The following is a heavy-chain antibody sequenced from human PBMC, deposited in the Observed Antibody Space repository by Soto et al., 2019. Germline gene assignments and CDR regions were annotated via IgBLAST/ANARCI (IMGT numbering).Heavy chain of an antibody. CDR2: IYGGGTT. D-gene: IGHD6-19*01. Sequence: VQLVESGGGMIQPGGSLRLSCAASGFTVSSKYMTWVRQAPGKGLEWVSVIYGGGTTYYADSVKGRFTISRDNSKNTLFLQVNSLRVEDTAVYYCVQTTGWPGFDFWGQGTLVTVSS. CDR3: VQTTGWPGFDF. J-gene: IGHJ4*02. V-gene: IGHV3-53*01. CDR1: GFTVSSKY.